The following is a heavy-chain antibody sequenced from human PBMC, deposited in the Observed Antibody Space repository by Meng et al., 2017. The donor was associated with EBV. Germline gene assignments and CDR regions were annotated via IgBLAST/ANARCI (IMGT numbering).Heavy chain of an antibody. J-gene: IGHJ4*02. CDR1: GGSFSGYY. V-gene: IGHV4-34*01. CDR3: ARGRWLQPGSYFDY. D-gene: IGHD5-24*01. CDR2: INHSGST. Sequence: QVQLQQWGAGLLKPSVTLSLTCAVYGGSFSGYYWSWNRQPPGKGLEWIGEINHSGSTNYNPSLKSRVTISVDTSKNQFSLKLSSVTAADTAVYYCARGRWLQPGSYFDYWGQGTLVTVSS.